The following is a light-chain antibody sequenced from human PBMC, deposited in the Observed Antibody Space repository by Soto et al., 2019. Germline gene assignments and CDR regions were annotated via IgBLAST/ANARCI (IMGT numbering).Light chain of an antibody. Sequence: QSVLTQPASVSGSPGQSITISCTGTSSDVGAYNYVSWYQQHQGKAPKLMIYEVSNRPSGVSNRFSGSKSANTASLTISGLQAGDAADYYGSSYTSSSTWLFGGGTKVTVL. J-gene: IGLJ3*02. CDR1: SSDVGAYNY. V-gene: IGLV2-14*03. CDR2: EVS. CDR3: SSYTSSSTWL.